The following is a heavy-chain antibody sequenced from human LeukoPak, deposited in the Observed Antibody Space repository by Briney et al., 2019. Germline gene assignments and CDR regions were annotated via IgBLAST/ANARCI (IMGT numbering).Heavy chain of an antibody. V-gene: IGHV3-48*04. Sequence: GGSLRLSCAASGFTFSSYWMSWVRQAPGKGLEWVSYISSSGSTIYYADSVKGRFTISRDNAKNSLYLQMNSLRAEDTAVYYCARLLGRGYSYGYLGYYYMDVWGKGTTVTVSS. CDR3: ARLLGRGYSYGYLGYYYMDV. CDR1: GFTFSSYW. J-gene: IGHJ6*03. D-gene: IGHD5-18*01. CDR2: ISSSGSTI.